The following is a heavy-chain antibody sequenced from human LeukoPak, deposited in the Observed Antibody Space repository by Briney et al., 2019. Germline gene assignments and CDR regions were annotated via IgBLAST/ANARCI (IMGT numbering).Heavy chain of an antibody. J-gene: IGHJ4*02. D-gene: IGHD3-10*01. Sequence: GGSLRLSCAASGFTFSSYGMHWVRQAPGKGLEWVAVIWYDGSNKYYADSVKGRFTISRDNSKNTLYLQMYSLRAEDTAVYYCARDLERYYGSGSYLDYWGQGTLVTVSS. V-gene: IGHV3-33*01. CDR1: GFTFSSYG. CDR3: ARDLERYYGSGSYLDY. CDR2: IWYDGSNK.